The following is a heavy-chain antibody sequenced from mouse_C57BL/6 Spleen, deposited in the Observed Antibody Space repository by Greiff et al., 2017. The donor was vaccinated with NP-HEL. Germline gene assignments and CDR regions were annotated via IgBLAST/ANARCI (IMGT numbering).Heavy chain of an antibody. CDR1: GYTFTSYW. CDR2: IDPSDSET. V-gene: IGHV1-52*01. CDR3: ARPLYDGYYVPFDY. D-gene: IGHD2-3*01. J-gene: IGHJ2*01. Sequence: QVQLKQPGAELVRPGSSVKLSCKASGYTFTSYWMHWVKQRPIQGLEWIGNIDPSDSETHYNQKFKDKATLTVDKSSSTAYMQLSSLTSEDSAVYYCARPLYDGYYVPFDYWGQGTTLTVSS.